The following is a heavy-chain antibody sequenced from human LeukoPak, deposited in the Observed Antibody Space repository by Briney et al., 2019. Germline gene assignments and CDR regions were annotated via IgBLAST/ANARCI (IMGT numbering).Heavy chain of an antibody. CDR3: VKGRDFYFDF. V-gene: IGHV3-30*02. Sequence: SGGSLRLSCAASGFTFGDYGLHWVRQAPGKGLEWVTFIKYDGSKKYYVDSVKGRFTFSRDNSKNMLYLQMNSLRADDTAIYYCVKGRDFYFDFWGQGTLVTVSS. CDR2: IKYDGSKK. CDR1: GFTFGDYG. D-gene: IGHD3/OR15-3a*01. J-gene: IGHJ4*02.